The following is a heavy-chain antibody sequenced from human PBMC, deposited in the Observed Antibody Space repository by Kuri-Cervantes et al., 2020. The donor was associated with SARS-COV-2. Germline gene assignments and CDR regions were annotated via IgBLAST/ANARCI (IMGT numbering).Heavy chain of an antibody. V-gene: IGHV3-13*01. CDR2: IGTAGDT. Sequence: GGSLRLSCAASGFTFSSYWMHWVRQATGKGLEWVSAIGTAGDTYYPGSVKGRFTISRENAKNSLYLQMNSLRAGDTAVYYCARGLGVLLWFGEADYGMDVWGQGTTVTVSS. D-gene: IGHD3-10*01. J-gene: IGHJ6*02. CDR1: GFTFSSYW. CDR3: ARGLGVLLWFGEADYGMDV.